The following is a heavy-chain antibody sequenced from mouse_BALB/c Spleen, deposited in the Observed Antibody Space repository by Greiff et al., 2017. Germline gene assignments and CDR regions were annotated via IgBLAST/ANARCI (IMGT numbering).Heavy chain of an antibody. CDR1: GYTFTSYW. V-gene: IGHV1-7*01. CDR2: INPSTGYT. J-gene: IGHJ1*01. D-gene: IGHD2-4*01. Sequence: VKLVESGAELAKPGASVKMSCKASGYTFTSYWMHWVKQRPGQGLEWIGYINPSTGYTEYNQKFKDKATLTADKSSSTAYMQLSSLTSEDSAVYYCARSTMITVWYFDVWGAGTTVTVSS. CDR3: ARSTMITVWYFDV.